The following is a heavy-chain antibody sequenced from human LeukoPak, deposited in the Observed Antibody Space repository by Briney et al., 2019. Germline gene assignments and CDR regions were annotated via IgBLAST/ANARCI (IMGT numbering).Heavy chain of an antibody. CDR2: IYSGGST. Sequence: GGSLRLSCAASGFTVSSNYMSWVRQAPGKRLEWVSVIYSGGSTYYADSVKGRFTISRDNSKNTLYLQMNSLRAEDTAVYYCARDGRGENWFDPWGQGTLVTVSS. V-gene: IGHV3-53*01. CDR3: ARDGRGENWFDP. CDR1: GFTVSSNY. D-gene: IGHD3-10*01. J-gene: IGHJ5*02.